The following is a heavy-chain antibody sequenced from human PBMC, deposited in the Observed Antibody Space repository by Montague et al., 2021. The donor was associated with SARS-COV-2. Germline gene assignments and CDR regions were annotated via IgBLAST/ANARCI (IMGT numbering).Heavy chain of an antibody. J-gene: IGHJ4*02. CDR1: GGSFSGYY. D-gene: IGHD4-23*01. CDR3: ARLDPQTLTLIGLRGKSASDY. Sequence: SETLSLTCAVYGGSFSGYYWTWIRQSPGKGLEWIAEINHSGTTNYNFNPSLRSRVTISVDTSKSQFSLKLSSVTAADTGVYYCARLDPQTLTLIGLRGKSASDYWGQGTRVTVSS. CDR2: INHSGTT. V-gene: IGHV4-34*01.